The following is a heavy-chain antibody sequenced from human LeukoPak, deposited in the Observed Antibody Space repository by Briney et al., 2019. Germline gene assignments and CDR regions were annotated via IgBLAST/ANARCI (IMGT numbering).Heavy chain of an antibody. CDR3: ARQMSDFWSGYSAPQNWFDP. J-gene: IGHJ5*02. CDR2: IYPGDSDT. V-gene: IGHV5-51*01. CDR1: GYSFTSYW. D-gene: IGHD3-3*01. Sequence: GESLKISCKGSGYSFTSYWLGWVRQMPGKGLEWMGIIYPGDSDTRYSPSFQGQVTISADKSISTAYLQWSSLKASDTAMYYCARQMSDFWSGYSAPQNWFDPWGQGTLVTVSS.